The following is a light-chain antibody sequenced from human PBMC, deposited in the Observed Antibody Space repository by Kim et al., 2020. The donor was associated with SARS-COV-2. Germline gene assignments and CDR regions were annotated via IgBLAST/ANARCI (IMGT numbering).Light chain of an antibody. V-gene: IGLV4-69*01. CDR2: VNSDGSH. J-gene: IGLJ3*02. CDR1: GGHRDYA. CDR3: QTWGTGIV. Sequence: QLVLTQSPSASASLGASVKVTCTLTGGHRDYAIAWHQQRPEKGPRFLMKVNSDGSHIKGDGIPDRFSGSSSGTVRYLTISGLQSEDEAEYYCQTWGTGIVFGGVTQLTVL.